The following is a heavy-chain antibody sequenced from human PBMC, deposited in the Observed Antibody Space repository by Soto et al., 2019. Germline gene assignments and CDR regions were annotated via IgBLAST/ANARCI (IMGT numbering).Heavy chain of an antibody. D-gene: IGHD3-9*01. Sequence: GASVKVSCKASGYTFTSYAMHWVRQAPGQRLEWMGWINAGNGNTKYSQKFQGRVTITRDTSASTAYMELSSLRSEDTAVYYCASSRYDILTGLDYFDYWGQGTLVTVS. CDR1: GYTFTSYA. CDR2: INAGNGNT. V-gene: IGHV1-3*01. CDR3: ASSRYDILTGLDYFDY. J-gene: IGHJ4*02.